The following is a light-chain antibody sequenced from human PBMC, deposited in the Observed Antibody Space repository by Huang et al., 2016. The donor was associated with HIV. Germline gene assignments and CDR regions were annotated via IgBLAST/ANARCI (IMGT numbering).Light chain of an antibody. CDR3: QKYNDVPRT. J-gene: IGKJ1*01. Sequence: DIQMTQSPSSLSASIGDRITISCRARQDIDAYLAWYQHKPGKVPNLLSYAAATLQSGVPSRFSGSGSGTNFTLTIGSLQPEDVGSYYCQKYNDVPRTFGHGTKVEIK. CDR1: QDIDAY. CDR2: AAA. V-gene: IGKV1-27*01.